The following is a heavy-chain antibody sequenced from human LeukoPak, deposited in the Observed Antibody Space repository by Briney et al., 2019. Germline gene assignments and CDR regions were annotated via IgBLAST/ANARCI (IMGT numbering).Heavy chain of an antibody. CDR3: ARDLEMATWYFDY. V-gene: IGHV1-46*01. D-gene: IGHD5-24*01. CDR1: GYTFTSYY. Sequence: GASVKVSCKASGYTFTSYYMHWVRQAPGQGLEWMGIINPSGGSKSYAQKFQGRVTMTRDMSTSTVYMELSSLRSEDTAVYYCARDLEMATWYFDYWGQGTLVTVSS. J-gene: IGHJ4*02. CDR2: INPSGGSK.